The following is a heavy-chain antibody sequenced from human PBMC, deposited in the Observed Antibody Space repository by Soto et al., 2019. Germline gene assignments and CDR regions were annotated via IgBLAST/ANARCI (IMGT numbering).Heavy chain of an antibody. CDR2: MGTNSDT. V-gene: IGHV3-11*05. CDR3: TRGPCRITTYPVSNYGMDV. Sequence: QVQLVESGGGLVKPGGSLRLPCEVSGFTFSDYYMSWIRQAPGKGLEWLSYMGTNSDTNYADSVKGRFTISRDNGKNSLSLQTHNLADKNPSVYYCTRGPCRITTYPVSNYGMDVWGQGTGVTVSS. D-gene: IGHD2-2*01. J-gene: IGHJ6*02. CDR1: GFTFSDYY.